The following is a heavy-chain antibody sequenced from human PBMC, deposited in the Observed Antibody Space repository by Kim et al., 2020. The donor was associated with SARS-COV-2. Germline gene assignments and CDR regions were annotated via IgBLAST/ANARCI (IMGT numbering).Heavy chain of an antibody. CDR1: GFTFSSYA. Sequence: GGSLRLSCAASGFTFSSYAMSWVRQAPGKGLEWVSAISGSGGSTYYADSVKGRFTISRDNSKNTLYLQMNSLRAEDTAVYYCAKSVPFRGYYYGSGSIYYFDYWGQGTLVTVSS. CDR3: AKSVPFRGYYYGSGSIYYFDY. D-gene: IGHD3-10*01. CDR2: ISGSGGST. J-gene: IGHJ4*02. V-gene: IGHV3-23*01.